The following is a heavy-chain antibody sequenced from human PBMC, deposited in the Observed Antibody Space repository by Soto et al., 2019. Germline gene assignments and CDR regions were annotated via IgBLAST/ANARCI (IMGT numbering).Heavy chain of an antibody. Sequence: GASVKVSFKASGYTFTCYYMHWVLQAPGQVLEWMGWINPNSGDTNYADSVKGRFTISRDNSKNTLYLQMNSLGAEDTAVYYCAKSCGGDCYSRLEHWGQGTQVTVSS. D-gene: IGHD2-21*02. CDR1: GYTFTCYY. CDR3: AKSCGGDCYSRLEH. J-gene: IGHJ1*01. CDR2: INPNSGDT. V-gene: IGHV1-2*02.